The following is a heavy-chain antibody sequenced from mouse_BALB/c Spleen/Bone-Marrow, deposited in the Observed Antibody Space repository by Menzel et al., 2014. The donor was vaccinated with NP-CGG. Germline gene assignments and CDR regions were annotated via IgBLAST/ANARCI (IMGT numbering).Heavy chain of an antibody. Sequence: QVQLKDSGAELVRPGASLKLSCRASGYTFTSYWINWVKQRPGQGLEWIGNIYPSDSYINYNQRFKDKATLTVDKSSSTAYMQLSSPTSEDSAVYYCTRYGNSHYYAIDYWGQGTSVTVSS. D-gene: IGHD1-1*01. CDR3: TRYGNSHYYAIDY. V-gene: IGHV1-69*02. CDR1: GYTFTSYW. J-gene: IGHJ4*01. CDR2: IYPSDSYI.